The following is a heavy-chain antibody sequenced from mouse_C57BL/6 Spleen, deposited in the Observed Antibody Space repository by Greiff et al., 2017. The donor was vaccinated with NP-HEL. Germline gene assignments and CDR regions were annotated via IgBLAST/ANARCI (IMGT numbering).Heavy chain of an antibody. CDR2: IDPETGGT. V-gene: IGHV1-15*01. CDR1: GYTFTDYE. D-gene: IGHD2-4*01. CDR3: TRDPYDYPSYAMDY. Sequence: QVQLQQSGAELVRPGASVTLSCKASGYTFTDYEMHWVKQTPVHGLEWIGAIDPETGGTAYNQKFKGKAILTADKSSSTAYMELRSLTSEDSAVYYCTRDPYDYPSYAMDYWGQGTSVTVSS. J-gene: IGHJ4*01.